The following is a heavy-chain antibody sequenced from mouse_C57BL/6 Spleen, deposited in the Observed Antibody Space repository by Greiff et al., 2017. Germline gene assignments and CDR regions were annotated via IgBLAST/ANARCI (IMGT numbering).Heavy chain of an antibody. V-gene: IGHV5-4*01. Sequence: EVQLMESGGGLVKPGGSLKLSCAASGFTFSSYAMSWVRQTPEKRLEWVATISAGGSYTYYPANVKGRFTISRDNAKKHLYLQMRHLKSDSTAMYYCARDLDSNYYAWFAYWGQGTLVTVSA. CDR1: GFTFSSYA. J-gene: IGHJ3*01. CDR3: ARDLDSNYYAWFAY. CDR2: ISAGGSYT. D-gene: IGHD2-5*01.